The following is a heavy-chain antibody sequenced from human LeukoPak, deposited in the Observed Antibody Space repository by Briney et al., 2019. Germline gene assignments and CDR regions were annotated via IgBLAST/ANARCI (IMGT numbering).Heavy chain of an antibody. V-gene: IGHV4-39*07. CDR1: GGSISSSSYY. D-gene: IGHD3-10*01. Sequence: PSETLSLTCTVSGGSISSSSYYWGWIRQPPGKGLEWIGSIYYSGSTYYNPSLKSRVTISVDTSKNQFSLKLSSVTAADTAVYYCARVWTYYYGSGSRGAFDIWGQGTMVTVSS. CDR3: ARVWTYYYGSGSRGAFDI. J-gene: IGHJ3*02. CDR2: IYYSGST.